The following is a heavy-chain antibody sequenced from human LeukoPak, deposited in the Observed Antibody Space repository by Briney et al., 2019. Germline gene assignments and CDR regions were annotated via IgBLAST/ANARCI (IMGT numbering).Heavy chain of an antibody. Sequence: GSLRLSCAASGFTVSSNYMSWVRQPPGKGLEWIGEINHSGSTNYNPSLKSRVTISVDTSKNQFSLKLSSVTAADTAVYYCARGQQLVKHWGQGTLVTVSS. J-gene: IGHJ4*02. CDR1: GFTVSSNY. D-gene: IGHD6-13*01. CDR3: ARGQQLVKH. CDR2: INHSGST. V-gene: IGHV4-34*01.